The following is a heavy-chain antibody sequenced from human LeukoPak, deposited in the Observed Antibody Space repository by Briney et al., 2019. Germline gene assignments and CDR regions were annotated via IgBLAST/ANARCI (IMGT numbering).Heavy chain of an antibody. V-gene: IGHV4-34*01. CDR3: ARHLGYVTDAFDI. CDR2: INHSGST. D-gene: IGHD5-18*01. CDR1: GGSFSGYY. J-gene: IGHJ3*02. Sequence: SETLSLTFAVYGGSFSGYYWSWIRQPPGKGLEWSGEINHSGSTNYNPSLKSRVTISVDTSKNQFSLKLNSVTAADTAVYYCARHLGYVTDAFDIWGQGTMVTVSS.